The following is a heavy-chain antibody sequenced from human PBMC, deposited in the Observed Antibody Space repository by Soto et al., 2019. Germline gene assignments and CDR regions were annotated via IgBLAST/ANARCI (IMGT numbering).Heavy chain of an antibody. CDR1: GGSFSDYI. V-gene: IGHV4-31*11. CDR3: ARVDQQQLAPFDY. Sequence: PSETLSLTCDVYGGSFSDYIWTWIRQHPGKGLEWIGYIYYSGSTYYNPSLKSRVTISVDTSKNQFSLKLSSVTAADTAVYYCARVDQQQLAPFDYWGQGTLVTVSS. D-gene: IGHD6-13*01. CDR2: IYYSGST. J-gene: IGHJ4*02.